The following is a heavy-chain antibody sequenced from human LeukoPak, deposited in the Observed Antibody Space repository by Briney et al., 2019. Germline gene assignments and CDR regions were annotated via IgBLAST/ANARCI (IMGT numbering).Heavy chain of an antibody. CDR1: GGSFSGYY. CDR3: ARPLYSYGPIDY. CDR2: INHSGST. Sequence: SETLSLTCAVYGGSFSGYYWSWIRQPPGKGLEWIGEINHSGSTNYNPSLKSRVTISVDTSKNQFSLKLSSVTAADTAVYYCARPLYSYGPIDYWGQGTLVTVSS. D-gene: IGHD5-18*01. J-gene: IGHJ4*02. V-gene: IGHV4-34*01.